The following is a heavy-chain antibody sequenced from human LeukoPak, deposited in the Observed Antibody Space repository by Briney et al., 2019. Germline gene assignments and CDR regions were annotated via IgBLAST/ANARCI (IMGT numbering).Heavy chain of an antibody. CDR1: GFTFSSYG. J-gene: IGHJ3*02. D-gene: IGHD7-27*01. CDR3: ARDLNWGAFDI. Sequence: GGSLRLSCAASGFTFSSYGMNWVRQAPGKGLEWVSGIIASGGTTYTADSVKGRFTISRDNSKNTLYLQMNSLRAEDTAVYYCARDLNWGAFDIRGQGTMVSVSS. CDR2: IIASGGTT. V-gene: IGHV3-23*01.